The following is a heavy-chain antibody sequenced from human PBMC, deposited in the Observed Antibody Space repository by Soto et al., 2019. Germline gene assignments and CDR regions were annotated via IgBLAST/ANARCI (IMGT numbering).Heavy chain of an antibody. Sequence: SSETLSLTCTVSGGSISSSSYYWGWIRQPPGKGLEWIGSIYYSGSTYYNPSLKSRVTISVDTSKNQFSLKLSSVTAADTAVYYCARLGSGYSSGWSDYWGQGTLVTVSS. CDR2: IYYSGST. D-gene: IGHD6-19*01. V-gene: IGHV4-39*01. J-gene: IGHJ4*02. CDR3: ARLGSGYSSGWSDY. CDR1: GGSISSSSYY.